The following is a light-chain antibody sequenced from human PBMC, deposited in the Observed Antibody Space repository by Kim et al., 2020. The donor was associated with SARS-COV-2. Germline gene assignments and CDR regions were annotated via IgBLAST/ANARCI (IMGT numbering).Light chain of an antibody. J-gene: IGKJ5*01. CDR2: GAS. CDR3: LQHSTYPIT. V-gene: IGKV1-17*01. Sequence: ASLGDRFTITCRASQDIRNDLGWYQQNPGRAPKRLIYGASSLQSGVPSRFSGSGSGTEFTLTISSVQPEDFATYFCLQHSTYPITFGQGTRLEI. CDR1: QDIRND.